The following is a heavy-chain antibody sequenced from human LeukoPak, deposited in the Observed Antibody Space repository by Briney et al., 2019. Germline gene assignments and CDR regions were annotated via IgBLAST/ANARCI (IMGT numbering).Heavy chain of an antibody. CDR1: GYTFTGKN. J-gene: IGHJ4*02. CDR2: INPNSGDT. D-gene: IGHD6-25*01. V-gene: IGHV1-2*02. Sequence: ASVKVSCTASGYTFTGKNMHWVRQAPGQGLEWMGWINPNSGDTRYVQKFQGRVTMTRDTSINTAYIEMSRLRSDDTAVYYCARGGGSGHFDDWGQGTLVTVSS. CDR3: ARGGGSGHFDD.